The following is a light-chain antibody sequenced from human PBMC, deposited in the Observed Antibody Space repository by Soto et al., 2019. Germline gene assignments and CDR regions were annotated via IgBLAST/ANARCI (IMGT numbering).Light chain of an antibody. CDR3: SSYTSSSTYV. V-gene: IGLV2-14*01. CDR2: DVT. J-gene: IGLJ1*01. Sequence: QSVLTQPASVSRSPGQSITISCTGTRSDVGGYNYVYWHQQHPGKAPKLMIYDVTNRPSGVSDRFSGSKSGNTASLTISGLQAEDEADYYCSSYTSSSTYVFGAGTKVTVL. CDR1: RSDVGGYNY.